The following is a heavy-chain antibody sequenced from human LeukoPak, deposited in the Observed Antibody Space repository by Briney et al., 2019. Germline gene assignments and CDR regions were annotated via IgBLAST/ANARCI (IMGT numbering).Heavy chain of an antibody. J-gene: IGHJ6*02. CDR1: GDSVRSYY. V-gene: IGHV4-59*02. CDR3: VRDSRYGSGWFEDGLDF. D-gene: IGHD6-13*01. Sequence: SEILSLTCTVSGDSVRSYYWSWIRQPPGQGLEWLGHINDRRSTNYNPSLQGRVTISIDTSKNQFSLKVNSVTAADTAVYYCVRDSRYGSGWFEDGLDFWGQGTTVTVSS. CDR2: INDRRST.